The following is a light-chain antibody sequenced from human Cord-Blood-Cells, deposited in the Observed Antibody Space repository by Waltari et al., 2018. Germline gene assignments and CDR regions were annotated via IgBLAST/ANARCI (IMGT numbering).Light chain of an antibody. J-gene: IGKJ5*01. CDR2: DAS. CDR3: QQSYST. Sequence: DIQMTQSPSSLSASVGDRVTITCRASQSISSYLNWYQQKPGKAPKLLIYDASSLQSGVPSRFSGSGSGTDFTLTISSLQPEDFATYYCQQSYSTFGQGTRLEIK. CDR1: QSISSY. V-gene: IGKV1-39*01.